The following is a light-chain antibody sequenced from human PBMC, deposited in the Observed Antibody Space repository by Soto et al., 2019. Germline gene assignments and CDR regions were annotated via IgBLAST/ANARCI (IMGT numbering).Light chain of an antibody. V-gene: IGLV2-8*01. Sequence: QSALTQPPSASGSPGQSVTISCTGTSSGVGGYNYVSWYQQHPGKAPKLMIYEVSKRPSGVPDRFSGSKSGNTASLTVSGLQAEDEADHYCNSYAGSNNFLFGTGTKLTVL. CDR1: SSGVGGYNY. CDR2: EVS. J-gene: IGLJ1*01. CDR3: NSYAGSNNFL.